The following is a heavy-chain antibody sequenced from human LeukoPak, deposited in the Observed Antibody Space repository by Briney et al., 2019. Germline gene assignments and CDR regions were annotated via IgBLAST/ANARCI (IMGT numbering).Heavy chain of an antibody. CDR2: ISSYNGNT. CDR3: GRDLDIVVALAAPRHYGMDV. V-gene: IGHV1-18*01. J-gene: IGHJ6*02. D-gene: IGHD2-2*01. Sequence: ASVKVSCKASGYTFTNYGIHWVRQAPGQGLEWMGWISSYNGNTKYAQNLQGRVTMTTDTSTSTAYMELRSLRSDDTAVYYCGRDLDIVVALAAPRHYGMDVWGQGTTVTVSS. CDR1: GYTFTNYG.